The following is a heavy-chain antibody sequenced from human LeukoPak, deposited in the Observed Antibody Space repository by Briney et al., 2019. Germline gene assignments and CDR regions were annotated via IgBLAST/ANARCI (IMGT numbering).Heavy chain of an antibody. CDR1: GFTFSSYA. CDR3: ANSEDYYDSSGFVFY. CDR2: ISGSGGST. D-gene: IGHD3-22*01. V-gene: IGHV3-23*01. J-gene: IGHJ4*02. Sequence: PGGSLRLSCAASGFTFSSYAMSWVRQAPGKGLEWVSAISGSGGSTYYADSVKGRFTISRDNSKNTLYLQMNSLRAEDTAVYYCANSEDYYDSSGFVFYWGQGTLVTVSS.